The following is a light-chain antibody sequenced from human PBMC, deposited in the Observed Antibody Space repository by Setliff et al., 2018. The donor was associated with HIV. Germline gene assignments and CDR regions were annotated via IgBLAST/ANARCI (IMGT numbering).Light chain of an antibody. V-gene: IGLV2-8*01. CDR2: GVS. CDR1: SSDIGRYNF. J-gene: IGLJ1*01. CDR3: SSYAGDNYLI. Sequence: QSALTQPPSASGSPGQSVTISCTGSSSDIGRYNFVSWYQQHPAKAPRLIIFGVSARPSGVPDRFSGSKSDNTASLTISGLQIDDEADYFGSSYAGDNYLIFGSGTKVTVL.